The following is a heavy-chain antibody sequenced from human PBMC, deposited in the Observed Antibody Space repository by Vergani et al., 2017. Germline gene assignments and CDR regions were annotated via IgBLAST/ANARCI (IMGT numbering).Heavy chain of an antibody. CDR3: ARENDFWSGYIIN. Sequence: QVQLQESGPGLVKPSETLSLTCTVSGGSVSSGSYYWSWIRQPPGKGLEWIGYIYYSGSTNYNPSLKSRVTISVDTSKNQFSLKLSSVTAADTAVYYCARENDFWSGYIINWGQGTLVTVSS. CDR1: GGSVSSGSYY. V-gene: IGHV4-61*01. D-gene: IGHD3-3*01. J-gene: IGHJ4*02. CDR2: IYYSGST.